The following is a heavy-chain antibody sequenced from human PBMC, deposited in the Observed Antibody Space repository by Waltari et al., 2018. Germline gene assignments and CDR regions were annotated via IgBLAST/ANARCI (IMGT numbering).Heavy chain of an antibody. V-gene: IGHV3-23*01. Sequence: EVQVLESGGDLVQPGGSLRLPCAASGFIFSSHAINWVRQAPGKGLEWVSGINGYGDKTYYADSVKGRFTLSRDNSKNTLTLQMNNLRGEDTAIYYCAKAHFYDTSGYIEHWGQGTLVTVSS. J-gene: IGHJ5*02. CDR1: GFIFSSHA. CDR2: INGYGDKT. CDR3: AKAHFYDTSGYIEH. D-gene: IGHD3-22*01.